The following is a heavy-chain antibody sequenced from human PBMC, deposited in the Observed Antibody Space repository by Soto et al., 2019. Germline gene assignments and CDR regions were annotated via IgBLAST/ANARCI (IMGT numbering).Heavy chain of an antibody. CDR1: GYTFTGYY. J-gene: IGHJ4*02. Sequence: QVQLVQSGAEMKKPGASVKVSCKASGYTFTGYYMHWVRQAPGPGLERMGWINPNTGDTNSAQKFQGRVTMTRDTSINTAYMELSSLTSDDTAVYYCVRGTVALAGSLDYWGQGTLVTVSS. D-gene: IGHD6-19*01. V-gene: IGHV1-2*02. CDR3: VRGTVALAGSLDY. CDR2: INPNTGDT.